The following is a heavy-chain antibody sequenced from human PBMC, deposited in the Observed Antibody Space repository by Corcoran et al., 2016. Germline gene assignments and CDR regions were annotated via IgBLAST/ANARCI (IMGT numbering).Heavy chain of an antibody. CDR2: IYYSGST. J-gene: IGHJ6*02. CDR1: GGSISSSSYS. V-gene: IGHV4-39*07. CDR3: ARDEGDASSWLGPV. Sequence: QLQLQASGPGLVKLSEPLSLTCTVSGGSISSSSYSWGWIRQPPGEGLEWIGSIYYSGSTYYNPSLKSRVTIAVDTSKNQFSLKLSSVTAADTAVYYCARDEGDASSWLGPVWGQGTSVTVSS. D-gene: IGHD6-13*01.